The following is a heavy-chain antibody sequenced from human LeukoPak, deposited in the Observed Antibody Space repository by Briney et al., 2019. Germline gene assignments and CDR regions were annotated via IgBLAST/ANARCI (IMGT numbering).Heavy chain of an antibody. CDR1: GYTFTGYY. CDR2: INPNSGGT. V-gene: IGHV1-2*02. D-gene: IGHD3-9*01. CDR3: ARDRPKLRYFDWLYAFDI. Sequence: ASVKVSCKASGYTFTGYYMHWVRQAPGQGLEWMGWINPNSGGTNYAQKFQGRVTMTRDTSISTAYMELSRLRSDDTAVYYCARDRPKLRYFDWLYAFDIWGQGTMVTVSS. J-gene: IGHJ3*02.